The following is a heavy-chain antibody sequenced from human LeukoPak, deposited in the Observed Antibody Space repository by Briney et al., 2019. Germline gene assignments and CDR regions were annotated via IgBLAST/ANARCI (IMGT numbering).Heavy chain of an antibody. J-gene: IGHJ4*02. D-gene: IGHD3-22*01. CDR1: GYTFTGYY. CDR2: INPNSGGT. Sequence: ASVKVSCKASGYTFTGYYMHWVRQAPGQGLEWMGWINPNSGGTNYAQKFQGRVTMTRDTSISTAYMELSRLRSDDTAVYFSAREDDSSGYYHYWGQGTLVTVSS. V-gene: IGHV1-2*02. CDR3: AREDDSSGYYHY.